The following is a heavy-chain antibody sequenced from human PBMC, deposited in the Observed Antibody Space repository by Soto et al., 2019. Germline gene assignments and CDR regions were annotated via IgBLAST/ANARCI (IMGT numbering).Heavy chain of an antibody. D-gene: IGHD3-22*01. V-gene: IGHV3-30-3*01. Sequence: GGSLRISCAASGFTFSSYAMHLVRQAPGKGLEGVAVISYDGSNKYYADSVKGRFTISRDNSKNTLYLQMNSLRAEDTAVYYCAKGLGSMIVVSAHWGQGTLVTVSS. CDR3: AKGLGSMIVVSAH. CDR1: GFTFSSYA. J-gene: IGHJ4*02. CDR2: ISYDGSNK.